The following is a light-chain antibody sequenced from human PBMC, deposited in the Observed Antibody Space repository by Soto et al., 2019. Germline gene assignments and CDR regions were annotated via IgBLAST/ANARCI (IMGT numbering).Light chain of an antibody. CDR2: RNN. V-gene: IGLV1-47*01. Sequence: QPVLTQPPSASGTPGQRVTISCSGSSSNIGSNYVYWYQQLPGTAPKLLIPRNNQRPSGVPDRFSGSKSGTSASLAISGLQSEDEADYYCPAWDDSLSGYVFGTGTKLTVL. J-gene: IGLJ1*01. CDR3: PAWDDSLSGYV. CDR1: SSNIGSNY.